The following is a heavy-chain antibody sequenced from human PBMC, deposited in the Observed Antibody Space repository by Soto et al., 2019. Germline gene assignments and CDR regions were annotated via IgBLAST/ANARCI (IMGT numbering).Heavy chain of an antibody. V-gene: IGHV3-23*01. J-gene: IGHJ3*02. Sequence: GESLKISCAASGFTFSSYAMSWVRQAPGKGLEWVSAISGSGGSTYYADSVKGRFTISRDNSKNTLYLQMNSLRAEDTAVYYCANLGLNTDAFDIWGQGTMVTVSS. CDR3: ANLGLNTDAFDI. CDR1: GFTFSSYA. CDR2: ISGSGGST.